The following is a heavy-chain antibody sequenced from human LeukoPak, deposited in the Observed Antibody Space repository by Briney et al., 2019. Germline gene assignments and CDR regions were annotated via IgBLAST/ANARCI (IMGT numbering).Heavy chain of an antibody. V-gene: IGHV3-30*02. CDR3: AKDEEAYYYYYMDV. CDR2: IVYVASNK. CDR1: GFTLSSYG. J-gene: IGHJ6*03. Sequence: GGSLRLSCAASGFTLSSYGMHWVRQATGKGLEGVAFIVYVASNKYYQDSVRGRFTISRANSKNTLYLQMNSLRAEDTAVYYCAKDEEAYYYYYMDVWGKGTTVTVSS.